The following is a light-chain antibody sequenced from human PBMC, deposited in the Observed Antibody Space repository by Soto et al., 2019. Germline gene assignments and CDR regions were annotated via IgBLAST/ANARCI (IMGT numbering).Light chain of an antibody. J-gene: IGLJ3*02. CDR3: SSYAGSNNVM. Sequence: QSALTQPPSASGSPGQSVTISCTGTSSDVGGYNYVSWYQQHPGKAPKLMIYEVSERPSGVPDRFPGSKSGNTASLTVSGLQAEDEADYYCSSYAGSNNVMFGGGTKVTVL. CDR1: SSDVGGYNY. V-gene: IGLV2-8*01. CDR2: EVS.